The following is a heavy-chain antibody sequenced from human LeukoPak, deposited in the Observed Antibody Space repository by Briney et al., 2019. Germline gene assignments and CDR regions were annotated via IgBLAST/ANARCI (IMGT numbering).Heavy chain of an antibody. D-gene: IGHD5-12*01. V-gene: IGHV4-59*01. CDR3: AGWLSAVDY. CDR1: GGSISSYY. Sequence: SETLSLTCTVSGGSISSYYWSWIRQPPGKGLEWIGYIYYSGSTNYNPSLKSRVTISVDTSKNQFSLKLSSVTAADTAVYYCAGWLSAVDYWGQGTLVTVSS. J-gene: IGHJ4*02. CDR2: IYYSGST.